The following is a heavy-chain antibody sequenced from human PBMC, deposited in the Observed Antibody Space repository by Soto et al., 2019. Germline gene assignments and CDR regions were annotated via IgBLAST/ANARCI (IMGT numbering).Heavy chain of an antibody. CDR1: GGSISSGDYY. CDR3: ASRIAAAGTATDY. CDR2: IYYSGST. D-gene: IGHD6-13*01. Sequence: SETLSLTCTVSGGSISSGDYYWSWIRQPPGKCLEWIGYIYYSGSTYYNPSLKSRVTISVDTSKNQFSLKLSSVTAADTAVYYCASRIAAAGTATDYWGQGTLVTVSS. V-gene: IGHV4-30-4*01. J-gene: IGHJ4*02.